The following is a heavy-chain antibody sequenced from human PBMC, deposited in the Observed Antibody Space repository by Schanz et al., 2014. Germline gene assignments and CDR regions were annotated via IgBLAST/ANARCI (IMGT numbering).Heavy chain of an antibody. Sequence: QVQLVESGGGVVQPGRSLRLSCAASGFTFRSYGMHWVRQAPGKGLEWVSIITGSGATYYADSVKGRFIISRDNSKNTVNLQMNSLRAEDTAVYYCAKEKEEVAADGSFFDYWGQGTLVTVSS. V-gene: IGHV3-NL1*01. CDR3: AKEKEEVAADGSFFDY. J-gene: IGHJ4*02. D-gene: IGHD6-13*01. CDR2: ITGSGAT. CDR1: GFTFRSYG.